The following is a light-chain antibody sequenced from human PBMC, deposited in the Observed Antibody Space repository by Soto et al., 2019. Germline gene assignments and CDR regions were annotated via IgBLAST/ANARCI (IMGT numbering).Light chain of an antibody. Sequence: AIQLTQSASSLSAYVGDRVTITCRASQDIRGALAWYQQKPGKPPKLLIFDVSSLQSGVPSRFSGSGSGTDFTLTISSLQPEDFATYYCQQFNTYPITFGQGTRLEIK. CDR2: DVS. V-gene: IGKV1-13*02. J-gene: IGKJ5*01. CDR3: QQFNTYPIT. CDR1: QDIRGA.